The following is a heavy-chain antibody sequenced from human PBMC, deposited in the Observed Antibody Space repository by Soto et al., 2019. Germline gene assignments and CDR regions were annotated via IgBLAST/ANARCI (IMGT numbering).Heavy chain of an antibody. CDR2: MNPNSGNT. J-gene: IGHJ6*02. CDR1: GYTFTSYD. CDR3: ASLRVWGRDRILDYYYYGMDV. Sequence: ASVKVSCKASGYTFTSYDINWVRQATGQGLEWMGRMNPNSGNTGYAQKFQGRVTMTRNTSISTAYMELSSLRSEDTAVYYCASLRVWGRDRILDYYYYGMDVWGQMNTVTVSS. V-gene: IGHV1-8*01. D-gene: IGHD3-16*01.